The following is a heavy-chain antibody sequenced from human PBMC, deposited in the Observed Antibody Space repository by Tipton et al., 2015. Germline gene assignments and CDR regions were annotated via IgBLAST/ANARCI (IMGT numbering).Heavy chain of an antibody. V-gene: IGHV4-31*03. CDR2: IYYSGST. J-gene: IGHJ4*02. D-gene: IGHD6-19*01. CDR3: ARHSVAKKVLDY. CDR1: GGSISSGGYY. Sequence: TLSLTCTVSGGSISSGGYYWSWIRQHPGKGLEWIGYIYYSGSTYYTPSLKSRLTMSIDTSKNQFSLELSSVTAADTAVYYCARHSVAKKVLDYWGQGTLVTVSS.